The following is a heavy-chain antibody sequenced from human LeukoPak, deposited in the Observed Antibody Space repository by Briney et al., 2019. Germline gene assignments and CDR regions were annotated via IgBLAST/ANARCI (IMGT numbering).Heavy chain of an antibody. J-gene: IGHJ4*02. Sequence: PSETLSLTCAVYGGSFSGYYWSWIRQPPGKGLEWIGEINHSGSTNYNPSLKSRVTISVDTSKNQLSLRLQSVTAADTAVYYCARDDVDTPPFDYLGQGTLVTVSS. V-gene: IGHV4-34*01. D-gene: IGHD5-18*01. CDR2: INHSGST. CDR1: GGSFSGYY. CDR3: ARDDVDTPPFDY.